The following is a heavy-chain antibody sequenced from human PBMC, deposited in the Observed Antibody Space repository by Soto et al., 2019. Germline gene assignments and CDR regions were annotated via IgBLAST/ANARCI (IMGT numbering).Heavy chain of an antibody. CDR3: ARDPYCTSSSCYGNWFDP. J-gene: IGHJ5*02. D-gene: IGHD2-2*01. CDR2: INGGGNII. CDR1: GFTFSDSY. V-gene: IGHV3-11*01. Sequence: GGSLRLSCATSGFTFSDSYMNWIRQAPGRGLEWVSYINGGGNIIFYADSVKGRFTISRDNAKNSLYLEMNNLRAEDTAIYFCARDPYCTSSSCYGNWFDPWGQGTQVTVSS.